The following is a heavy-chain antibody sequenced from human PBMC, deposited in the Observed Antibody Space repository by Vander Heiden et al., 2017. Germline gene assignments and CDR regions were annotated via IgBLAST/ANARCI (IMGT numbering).Heavy chain of an antibody. D-gene: IGHD6-25*01. CDR3: ARARSGGWFDP. CDR2: VDTAGDA. Sequence: EVQLVESGGALVQPGGSLRLSCAASGFSFSSYDMHWVRQATGKGLEGVSAVDTAGDAYYAGSVKGRFTISRENAKNSLYLQMNSLRGGDTAVYYCARARSGGWFDPWGQGTLVTVSS. CDR1: GFSFSSYD. V-gene: IGHV3-13*01. J-gene: IGHJ5*02.